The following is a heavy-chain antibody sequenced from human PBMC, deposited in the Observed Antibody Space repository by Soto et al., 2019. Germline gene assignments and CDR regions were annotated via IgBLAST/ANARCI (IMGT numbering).Heavy chain of an antibody. J-gene: IGHJ4*02. D-gene: IGHD6-13*01. CDR2: ISSSTSYT. CDR3: ARIGSSSWTYDY. V-gene: IGHV3-11*05. Sequence: QVQLVESGGGLVKPGGSLRLSCAASGFTFSDYYMTWIRQAPGKGLEYISYISSSTSYTNYAVSVKGRFTISRDNAKNSLYLQINSLRADDTAVYYCARIGSSSWTYDYWGQGTLVTVSS. CDR1: GFTFSDYY.